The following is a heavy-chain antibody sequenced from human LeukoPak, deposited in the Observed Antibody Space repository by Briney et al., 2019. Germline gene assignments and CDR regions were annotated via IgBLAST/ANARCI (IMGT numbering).Heavy chain of an antibody. CDR1: GFTFSSYS. CDR3: ARDGWFGDYNWFDP. Sequence: GGSLRLSCAASGFTFSSYSMNWVRQAPGKGLEWISYISSASNTIYYADSVKGRFTISRDNAKNSVYLQMNSLRAEDAAMYYCARDGWFGDYNWFDPWGQGTLVTVSS. V-gene: IGHV3-48*01. D-gene: IGHD3-10*01. J-gene: IGHJ5*02. CDR2: ISSASNTI.